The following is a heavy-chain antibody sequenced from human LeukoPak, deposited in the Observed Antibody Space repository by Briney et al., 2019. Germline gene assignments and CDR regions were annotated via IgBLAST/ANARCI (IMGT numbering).Heavy chain of an antibody. CDR2: IYTSGST. Sequence: SETLSLTCTVSGGSISSYYWSWIRQPAGKGLEWIGRIYTSGSTNYNPFLKSRVTISVDKSKNQFSLKLSSVTAADMAVYYRARDGIAAAGTADYYYMDVWGKGTTVTVSS. CDR3: ARDGIAAAGTADYYYMDV. V-gene: IGHV4-4*07. CDR1: GGSISSYY. D-gene: IGHD6-13*01. J-gene: IGHJ6*03.